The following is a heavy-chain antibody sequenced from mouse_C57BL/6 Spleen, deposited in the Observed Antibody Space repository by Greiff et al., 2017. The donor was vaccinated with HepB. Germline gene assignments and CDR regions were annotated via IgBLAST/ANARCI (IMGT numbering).Heavy chain of an antibody. Sequence: VQLKESGPGLVKPSQSLSLTCSVTGYSITSGYYWNWIRQFPGNKLEWMGYISYDGSNNYNPSLKNRISITRDTSKNQFFLKLNSVTTEDTATYYCARADSYGSSHWYFDVWGTGTTVTVSS. D-gene: IGHD1-1*01. CDR1: GYSITSGYY. CDR3: ARADSYGSSHWYFDV. V-gene: IGHV3-6*01. J-gene: IGHJ1*03. CDR2: ISYDGSN.